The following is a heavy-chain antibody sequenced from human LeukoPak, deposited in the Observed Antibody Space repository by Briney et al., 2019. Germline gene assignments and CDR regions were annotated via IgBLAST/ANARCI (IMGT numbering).Heavy chain of an antibody. D-gene: IGHD1-26*01. V-gene: IGHV3-48*01. J-gene: IGHJ4*02. Sequence: PGGSLRLSCAASGFTFSRYSMNWVRQAPGKGLEWVSYISSGSSTIYYADSVKGRFTISRDNAKNSLYLQMNSLRAEDTAVYYCARAVGTSLDYWGQGTLVTVSS. CDR3: ARAVGTSLDY. CDR1: GFTFSRYS. CDR2: ISSGSSTI.